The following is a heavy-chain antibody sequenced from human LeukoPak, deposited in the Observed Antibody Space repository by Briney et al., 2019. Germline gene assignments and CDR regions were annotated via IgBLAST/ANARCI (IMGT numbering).Heavy chain of an antibody. CDR2: ISSSSSYI. V-gene: IGHV3-21*01. CDR1: GFTFSSYS. D-gene: IGHD3-22*01. CDR3: ARVQQYYYDSSGYTKNDAFDI. Sequence: TGGSLRLSCAASGFTFSSYSMNWVRQAPGKGLEWVSSISSSSSYIYYADSVKGRFTISRDNAKNSLYLQMNSLRAEDTAVYYCARVQQYYYDSSGYTKNDAFDIWGQGTMVTVSS. J-gene: IGHJ3*02.